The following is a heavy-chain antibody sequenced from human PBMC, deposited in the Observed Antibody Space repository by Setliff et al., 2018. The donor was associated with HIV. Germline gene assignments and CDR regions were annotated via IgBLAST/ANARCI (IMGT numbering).Heavy chain of an antibody. Sequence: GESLKISCQGSGYSFTRYWIGWVRQMPGKGLEWMGIIFPDDSDTRFSPSFQGQVSLSVDKSATTAYLHWSSLKASDTAIYYCARRSVSHGNGFDLWGQGTLVT. CDR2: IFPDDSDT. D-gene: IGHD3-10*01. J-gene: IGHJ3*01. CDR1: GYSFTRYW. V-gene: IGHV5-51*01. CDR3: ARRSVSHGNGFDL.